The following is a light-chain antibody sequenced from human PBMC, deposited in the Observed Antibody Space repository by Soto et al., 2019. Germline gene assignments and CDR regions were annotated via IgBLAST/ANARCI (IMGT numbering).Light chain of an antibody. CDR3: QQYNNWPHIT. J-gene: IGKJ5*01. Sequence: EIVLTQSPDTLSLSSGERATLSCRASQTVTSNYFGWYQQRPGQAPRLLIYATSRRATGIPPRFSGSGSGTEFTLTIRSLQSEDFAVYYCQQYNNWPHITCGQGTRREIK. V-gene: IGKV3D-15*01. CDR2: ATS. CDR1: QTVTSN.